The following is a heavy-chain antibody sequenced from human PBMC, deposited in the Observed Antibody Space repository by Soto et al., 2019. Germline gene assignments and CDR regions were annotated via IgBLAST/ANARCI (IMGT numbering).Heavy chain of an antibody. D-gene: IGHD3-3*01. CDR2: ISYDGSNK. V-gene: IGHV3-30-3*01. J-gene: IGHJ6*02. Sequence: QVQLVESGGGVVQPGRSLRLSCAASGFTFSSYAMHWVRQAPGKGLEWVAVISYDGSNKYYADSVKGRFTISRDNSKNTLYLQMNSLRAEDTAVYYCARDSRFWYYGMDVWGQGTTVTVSS. CDR3: ARDSRFWYYGMDV. CDR1: GFTFSSYA.